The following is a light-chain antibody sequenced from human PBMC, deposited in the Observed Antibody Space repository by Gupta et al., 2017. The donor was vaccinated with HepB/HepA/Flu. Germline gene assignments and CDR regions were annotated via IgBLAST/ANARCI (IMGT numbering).Light chain of an antibody. Sequence: TVLPQSPGPLSLSPGERATLSCRASQSFSTTYLAWYQQKPGQAPRLLIYGPSTRATGIPDRFSGSGSGTDFALTIDRLEPEDVAVYYCQQYDGSSYTFGQGTKLEI. CDR3: QQYDGSSYT. CDR2: GPS. CDR1: QSFSTTY. V-gene: IGKV3-20*01. J-gene: IGKJ2*01.